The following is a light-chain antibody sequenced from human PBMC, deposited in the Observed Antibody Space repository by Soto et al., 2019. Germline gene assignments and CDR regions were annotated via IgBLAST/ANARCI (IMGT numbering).Light chain of an antibody. Sequence: DIQMTQSPSTLSASVGDRVTITCRASQSIRSWLAWYQQKPGKAPNLLIYQASNLKSGVRSRFGGSGSGTEYTLTIRSLQPDDFATYYCQQYNSYSWTFGQGTKVEIK. CDR3: QQYNSYSWT. CDR1: QSIRSW. CDR2: QAS. V-gene: IGKV1-5*03. J-gene: IGKJ1*01.